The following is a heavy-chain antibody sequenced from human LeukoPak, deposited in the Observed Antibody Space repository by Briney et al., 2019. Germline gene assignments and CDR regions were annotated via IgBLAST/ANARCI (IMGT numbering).Heavy chain of an antibody. J-gene: IGHJ5*02. Sequence: PSETLSLTCAVYGGSFSGYYWSWIRQPPGKGLEWIREINNSGTTNYNPSLKSRVTISVDTSKNQFSLKLSSVTAADTAVYYCARRPAATRANWCDPWGQGTLVTVSS. CDR2: INNSGTT. D-gene: IGHD2-15*01. CDR3: ARRPAATRANWCDP. CDR1: GGSFSGYY. V-gene: IGHV4-34*01.